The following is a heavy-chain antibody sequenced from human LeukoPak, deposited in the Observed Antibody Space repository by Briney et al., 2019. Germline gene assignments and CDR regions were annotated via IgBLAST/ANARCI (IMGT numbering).Heavy chain of an antibody. J-gene: IGHJ6*02. D-gene: IGHD2/OR15-2a*01. Sequence: PSETLSLTCTVSGGSVSSGAYCWSWIRQYPGEGLEWIGYIYYSGSTYYNPSLKSRVTISLDTSKNQFSLKLSSVTAADTAVYYCARLGPLSDYYYGMDVWGQGTTVTVSS. CDR1: GGSVSSGAYC. V-gene: IGHV4-31*03. CDR3: ARLGPLSDYYYGMDV. CDR2: IYYSGST.